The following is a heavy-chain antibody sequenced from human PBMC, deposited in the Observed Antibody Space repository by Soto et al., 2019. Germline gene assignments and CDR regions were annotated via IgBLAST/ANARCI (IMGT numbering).Heavy chain of an antibody. J-gene: IGHJ1*01. D-gene: IGHD2-2*01. Sequence: QVQLVESGGGVVQPGRSLRLSCAASGFTFSSYGMHWVRQAPGKGLEWVAVIWYDGSNKYYADSVKGRFTISRDNSKNTVYLQMNSLRAEDTAVYYCARDTVPLGDCSSTSCQKYFQHWGQGTLVTVSS. CDR2: IWYDGSNK. V-gene: IGHV3-33*01. CDR3: ARDTVPLGDCSSTSCQKYFQH. CDR1: GFTFSSYG.